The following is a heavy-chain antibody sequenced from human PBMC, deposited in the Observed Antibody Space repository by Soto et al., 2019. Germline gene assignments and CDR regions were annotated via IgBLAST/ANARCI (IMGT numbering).Heavy chain of an antibody. CDR3: ARASYDRNWFDP. V-gene: IGHV1-8*01. CDR1: GYTFTSYD. Sequence: QVQLVQSGAEVKKPGASVKVSCEASGYTFTSYDINWVRQATGQGLEWMGWRNPNSGNTGYAQKFQGRVTMTRNTSISTAYMELSSLRSEDTAVYYCARASYDRNWFDPLGQGTLVTVSS. CDR2: RNPNSGNT. D-gene: IGHD3-22*01. J-gene: IGHJ5*02.